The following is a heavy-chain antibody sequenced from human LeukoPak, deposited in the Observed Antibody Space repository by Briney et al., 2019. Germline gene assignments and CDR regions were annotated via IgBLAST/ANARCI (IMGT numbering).Heavy chain of an antibody. J-gene: IGHJ6*03. CDR1: GFTVSSNY. V-gene: IGHV3-66*01. CDR3: ARDLGLYSPPYYYYYYMDV. D-gene: IGHD3-10*01. Sequence: PGGSLRLSCAASGFTVSSNYMSWVRQAPGKGLEWASVIYSGGSTYYADSVKGRFTISRDNSKNTLYRQMNSLRAEDTAVYYCARDLGLYSPPYYYYYYMDVWGKGTTVTVSS. CDR2: IYSGGST.